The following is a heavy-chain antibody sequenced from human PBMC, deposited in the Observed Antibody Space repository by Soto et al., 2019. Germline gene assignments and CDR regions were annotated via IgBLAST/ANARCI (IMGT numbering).Heavy chain of an antibody. CDR3: GRDREWVIFAS. CDR2: ITTDGSTT. D-gene: IGHD3-3*01. V-gene: IGHV3-74*01. CDR1: GFTFSSYI. J-gene: IGHJ4*02. Sequence: EVQLVESGGGLVQPGGSLRLSCAASGFTFSSYIMHWVRQTPGKGLVWVSRITTDGSTTTYADSVRGRFTISRDNAKNTLYLQMNSLSAEDTAVYYCGRDREWVIFASWGQGTLVTVSS.